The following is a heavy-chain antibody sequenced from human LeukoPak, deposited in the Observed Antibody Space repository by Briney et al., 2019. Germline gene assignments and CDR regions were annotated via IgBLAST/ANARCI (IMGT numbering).Heavy chain of an antibody. CDR1: GFTFSSYG. CDR3: AKDYYGDYDAFDI. V-gene: IGHV3-30*18. J-gene: IGHJ3*02. CDR2: ISYDGSNK. D-gene: IGHD4-17*01. Sequence: GGSLRLSCAAPGFTFSSYGMHWVRQAPGKGLEWVAVISYDGSNKYYADSVKGRFTISRDNSKNTLYLQMNSLRAEDTAVYYCAKDYYGDYDAFDIWGQGTMVTVSS.